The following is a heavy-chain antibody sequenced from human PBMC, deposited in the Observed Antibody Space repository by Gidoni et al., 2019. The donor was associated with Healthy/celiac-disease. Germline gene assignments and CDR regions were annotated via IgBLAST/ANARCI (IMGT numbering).Heavy chain of an antibody. CDR3: ARDRLELRGWADGFAV. CDR2: ISTYNLNT. V-gene: IGHV1-18*01. D-gene: IGHD1-7*01. J-gene: IGHJ3*01. Sequence: QVQLVQSGAEVKKPGASVKVTCKASGYTFTSYGITWVRQAPGQGLEWMGWISTYNLNTNYAHKVQGRVTLTTDTSTSTAYIDLRCLSSYDTAVYYCARDRLELRGWADGFAVWCQGTMVTVSS. CDR1: GYTFTSYG.